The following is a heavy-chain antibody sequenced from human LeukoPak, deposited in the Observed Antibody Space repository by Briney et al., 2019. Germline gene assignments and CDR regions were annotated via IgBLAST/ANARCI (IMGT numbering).Heavy chain of an antibody. D-gene: IGHD1-1*01. CDR2: INPNSGGT. CDR3: ARCYNWNDRLNYYYYGMDV. V-gene: IGHV1-2*02. CDR1: GYTFTCYY. J-gene: IGHJ6*02. Sequence: ASVKVSCKASGYTFTCYYMHWVRQAPGQGLEWMGWINPNSGGTNYAQKFQGRVTMTRDTSISTAYMELSRLRCDDTAVYYCARCYNWNDRLNYYYYGMDVWGQGATVTVSS.